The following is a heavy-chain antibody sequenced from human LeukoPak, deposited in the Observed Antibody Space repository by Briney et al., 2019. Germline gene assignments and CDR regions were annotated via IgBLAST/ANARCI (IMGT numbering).Heavy chain of an antibody. CDR1: GFTFSSYW. D-gene: IGHD3-9*01. CDR3: ARDYDILTEGDYYYYYMDV. V-gene: IGHV3-7*01. Sequence: GGSLRLSCAASGFTFSSYWMSWVRQAPGKGLEWVANIKQDGSEKYYVDSVKGRFTISRDNAKNSLYLQMNSLRAEDTAVYYCARDYDILTEGDYYYYYMDVWGKGTTVTVFS. CDR2: IKQDGSEK. J-gene: IGHJ6*03.